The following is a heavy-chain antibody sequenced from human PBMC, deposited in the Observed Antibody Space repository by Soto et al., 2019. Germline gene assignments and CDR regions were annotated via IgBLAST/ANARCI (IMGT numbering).Heavy chain of an antibody. CDR1: GFTFSTYV. CDR2: INGGGTT. J-gene: IGHJ4*02. D-gene: IGHD2-15*01. Sequence: EVQLWESGGALVQPGGSLRLSCAVSGFTFSTYVMYWVRQAPGKGLECVSSINGGGTTYYSDFVRGRFTISRDISKNTLYLQRNSLRADDTAVYYCAKDRRGVYCSGGTCYSADYWGQGTLVTVSS. CDR3: AKDRRGVYCSGGTCYSADY. V-gene: IGHV3-23*01.